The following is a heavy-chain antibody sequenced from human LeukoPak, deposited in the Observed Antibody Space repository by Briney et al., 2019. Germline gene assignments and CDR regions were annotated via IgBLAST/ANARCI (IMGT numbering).Heavy chain of an antibody. V-gene: IGHV4-39*02. Sequence: SETLSLTCTVSGGPISSSSYYWGWIRQPPGKGLEWIGTIYYSGSTYYNPSLKSRVAISVDTSKNHFSLKLSSVTAADTAVYYCAREVWLSFDYWGQGTLVTVSS. CDR1: GGPISSSSYY. D-gene: IGHD3-16*01. CDR3: AREVWLSFDY. CDR2: IYYSGST. J-gene: IGHJ4*02.